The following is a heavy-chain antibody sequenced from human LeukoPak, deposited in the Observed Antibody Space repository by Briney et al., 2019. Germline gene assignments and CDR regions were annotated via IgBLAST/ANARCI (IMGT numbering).Heavy chain of an antibody. CDR1: GGSISSGGYY. D-gene: IGHD1-1*01. Sequence: SQTLSLTCTVSGGSISSGGYYWSWIRQHPGKGLEWIGYIYYSGSTYYNLSLRSRLTISVDTSKNQFSLKLSSVTAADTAVYYCARGQLSWFDPWGQGTLVTVSS. CDR2: IYYSGST. V-gene: IGHV4-31*03. CDR3: ARGQLSWFDP. J-gene: IGHJ5*02.